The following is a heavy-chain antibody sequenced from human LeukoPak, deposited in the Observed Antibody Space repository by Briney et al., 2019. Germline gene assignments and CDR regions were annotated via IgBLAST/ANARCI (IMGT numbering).Heavy chain of an antibody. Sequence: PGGSLRLSCEASGFTFSNYAMSWVRQAPGKGLEWVSAISANGGGTYYADSVKGRFTISRDNSKNTLYLQMNSLRAEDTAVYYCAKGSSPFDYWGQGTLVTVSS. CDR2: ISANGGGT. CDR1: GFTFSNYA. J-gene: IGHJ4*02. CDR3: AKGSSPFDY. V-gene: IGHV3-23*01. D-gene: IGHD6-13*01.